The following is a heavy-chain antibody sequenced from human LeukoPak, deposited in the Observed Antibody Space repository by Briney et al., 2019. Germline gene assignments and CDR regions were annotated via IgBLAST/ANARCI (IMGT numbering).Heavy chain of an antibody. Sequence: SETLSLTCTVSGGSISSGDYYWSWIRQPPGKGLEWIGYIYYSGSTYYNPSLKSRVTISVDTSKNQFSLKLSSVTAADTAVYYCARVHASLWFGELLMGDFDYWGQGTLVTVSS. CDR3: ARVHASLWFGELLMGDFDY. D-gene: IGHD3-10*01. J-gene: IGHJ4*02. CDR2: IYYSGST. CDR1: GGSISSGDYY. V-gene: IGHV4-30-4*08.